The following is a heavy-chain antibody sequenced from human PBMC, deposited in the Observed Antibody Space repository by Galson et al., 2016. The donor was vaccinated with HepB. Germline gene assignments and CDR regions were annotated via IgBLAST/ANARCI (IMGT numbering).Heavy chain of an antibody. CDR3: ARDQQGWGGYFDRLLIGFPFAY. Sequence: SLRLSCAASGFTFSSYAMHWVRQAPGKGLEWVAITSYDGSKEYYADSVKGRFTISRDNSKNTVYLQMSSLRAEDTAVYYCARDQQGWGGYFDRLLIGFPFAYWGQGTLVTVSS. D-gene: IGHD3-9*01. J-gene: IGHJ4*02. V-gene: IGHV3-30-3*01. CDR2: TSYDGSKE. CDR1: GFTFSSYA.